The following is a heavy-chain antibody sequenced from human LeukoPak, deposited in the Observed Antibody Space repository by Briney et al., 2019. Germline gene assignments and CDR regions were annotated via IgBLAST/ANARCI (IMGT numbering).Heavy chain of an antibody. Sequence: GGALRLSCGASGFIFTRYVMNWVRQSPGKGLEWVSGISGSGLSTFYADSVKGRFTISRDNSKNTLFLHMNSLRAEDTAVYYCAKDGDYGDYWHYNYMDVWGKGTTVTISS. CDR2: ISGSGLST. CDR3: AKDGDYGDYWHYNYMDV. J-gene: IGHJ6*03. D-gene: IGHD4-17*01. CDR1: GFIFTRYV. V-gene: IGHV3-23*01.